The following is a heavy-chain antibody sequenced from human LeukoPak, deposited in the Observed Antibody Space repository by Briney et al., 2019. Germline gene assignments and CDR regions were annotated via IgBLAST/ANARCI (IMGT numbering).Heavy chain of an antibody. CDR2: IIPLFGTA. D-gene: IGHD3-10*01. CDR3: ASHGSGTYGSFDY. Sequence: SVKVSCKASGGTFSRYTISWVRQAPGQGLEWMGGIIPLFGTANHAQKFQGRVTITADKSTTTAYMELSSLRSEDTAVYYCASHGSGTYGSFDYWGQGTLVTVSS. J-gene: IGHJ4*02. V-gene: IGHV1-69*06. CDR1: GGTFSRYT.